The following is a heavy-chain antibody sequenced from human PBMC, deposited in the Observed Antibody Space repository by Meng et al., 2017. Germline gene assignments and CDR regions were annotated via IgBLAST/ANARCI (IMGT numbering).Heavy chain of an antibody. D-gene: IGHD6-19*01. CDR1: GFTFSSYA. Sequence: GESLKISCAASGFTFSSYAMHWVRQAPGKGLEWVAVISYDGSNKYYADSVKGRFTISRDNSRNTLYLQMNSLRAEDTAVYYCAREFSIAVAVADAFDIWGQETMVTVSS. V-gene: IGHV3-30*01. CDR3: AREFSIAVAVADAFDI. J-gene: IGHJ3*02. CDR2: ISYDGSNK.